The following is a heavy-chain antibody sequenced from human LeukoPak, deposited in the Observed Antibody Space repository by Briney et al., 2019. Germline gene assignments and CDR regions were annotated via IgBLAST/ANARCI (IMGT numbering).Heavy chain of an antibody. CDR2: INPSGGST. V-gene: IGHV1-46*01. CDR3: ARGNGYSPRGGFDI. D-gene: IGHD5-24*01. J-gene: IGHJ3*02. CDR1: GYTFTSNG. Sequence: ASVKVSCKASGYTFTSNGISWVRQAPGQGLEWMGMINPSGGSTSYAQKFQGRVTMTRDTSTSTVYMDLSSLRSDDTAVYYCARGNGYSPRGGFDIWGQGTMVTVSS.